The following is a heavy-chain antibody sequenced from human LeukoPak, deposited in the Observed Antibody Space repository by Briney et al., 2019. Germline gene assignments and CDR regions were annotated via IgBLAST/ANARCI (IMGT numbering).Heavy chain of an antibody. CDR1: GFTFSSYS. CDR3: ARPEVYGDYGVNDAFDI. V-gene: IGHV3-21*01. Sequence: GGSLRLSCAASGFTFSSYSMNWVRQAPGKGLEWVSSISSSSSYIYYADSVKGRFTISRDTAKNSLYLQMNSLRAEDTAVYYCARPEVYGDYGVNDAFDIWGQGTMVTVSS. D-gene: IGHD4-17*01. J-gene: IGHJ3*02. CDR2: ISSSSSYI.